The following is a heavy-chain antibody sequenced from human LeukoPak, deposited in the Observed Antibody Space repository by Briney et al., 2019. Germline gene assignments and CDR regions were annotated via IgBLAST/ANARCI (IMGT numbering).Heavy chain of an antibody. V-gene: IGHV4-59*08. CDR3: ARYDSSGSLAFDI. Sequence: SETLSLTCTVSGGSITSYYWSWIRQPPGKGMEWVGYVYYSGSTNYNPSLKSRVTISVDTSKNQFSLKLSSVTAADTAVYYCARYDSSGSLAFDIWGQGTVVTVSS. J-gene: IGHJ3*02. CDR1: GGSITSYY. CDR2: VYYSGST. D-gene: IGHD3-22*01.